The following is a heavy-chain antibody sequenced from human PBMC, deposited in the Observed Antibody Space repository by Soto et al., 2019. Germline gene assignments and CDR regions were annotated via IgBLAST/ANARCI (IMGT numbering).Heavy chain of an antibody. CDR2: ISSSSSTI. J-gene: IGHJ6*02. V-gene: IGHV3-48*02. Sequence: ESGGGVVQPGRSLRLSCAASGFTFSSYSMNWVRQAPGKGLEWVSYISSSSSTIYYADSVKGRFTISRDNAKNSLYLQMNSLRDEDTAVYYCARVEDSSGYYWYYYYYYGMDVWGQGTTVTVSS. D-gene: IGHD3-22*01. CDR1: GFTFSSYS. CDR3: ARVEDSSGYYWYYYYYYGMDV.